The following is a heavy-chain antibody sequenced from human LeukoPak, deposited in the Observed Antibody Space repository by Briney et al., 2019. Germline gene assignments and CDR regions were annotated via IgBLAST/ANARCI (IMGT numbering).Heavy chain of an antibody. D-gene: IGHD7-27*01. CDR1: GGTFSSFA. Sequence: SVKVSCKASGGTFSSFAISWVRQAPGQGLEWMGRIVPILGITNYAQKFQDRVTITADKYTSTVYMEVSSLGSEDTAVYYCARASRTGDQPFDYWGQGTLVTVSS. CDR2: IVPILGIT. V-gene: IGHV1-69*04. J-gene: IGHJ4*02. CDR3: ARASRTGDQPFDY.